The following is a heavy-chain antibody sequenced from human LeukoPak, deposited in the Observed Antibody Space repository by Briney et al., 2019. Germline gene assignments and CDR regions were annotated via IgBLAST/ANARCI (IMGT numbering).Heavy chain of an antibody. CDR1: GFTFSSYA. V-gene: IGHV3-23*01. CDR2: ISGSGGST. Sequence: GGSLSLSCAASGFTFSSYAMSWVRQAPGKGLEWVSSISGSGGSTYYADSVKGRFTISRDTSKNTLYLQMNSLRAGDRAVYYCAKVPYDSSGYSDHDYWGQGTLVTVSS. J-gene: IGHJ4*02. CDR3: AKVPYDSSGYSDHDY. D-gene: IGHD3-22*01.